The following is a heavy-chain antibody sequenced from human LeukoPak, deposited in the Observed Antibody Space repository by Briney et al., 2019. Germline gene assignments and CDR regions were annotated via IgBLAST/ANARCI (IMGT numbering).Heavy chain of an antibody. CDR3: ARAYYYDSSGYPPHDY. CDR1: GFTFDDYA. J-gene: IGHJ4*02. V-gene: IGHV3-9*01. D-gene: IGHD3-22*01. CDR2: ISWNSGSI. Sequence: PGGSLRLSCAASGFTFDDYAMHWVRQAPGKGLEWVSGISWNSGSIGYADSVKGRFTISRDNAKNSLYLQMNSLRAEDTALYYCARAYYYDSSGYPPHDYWGQGTLVTVSS.